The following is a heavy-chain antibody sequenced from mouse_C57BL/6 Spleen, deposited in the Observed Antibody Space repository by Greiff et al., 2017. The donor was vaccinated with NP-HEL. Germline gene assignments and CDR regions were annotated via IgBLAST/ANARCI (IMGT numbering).Heavy chain of an antibody. D-gene: IGHD2-3*01. CDR2: IDPSDSET. CDR3: ARGGWLLRSYYFDY. V-gene: IGHV1-52*01. Sequence: VKLQQPGAELVRPGSSVKLSCKASGYTFTSYLMHWVKQRPIQGLEWIGNIDPSDSETHYNQKFKDKATLTVDKSSSTAYMQLSSLTSEDSAVYYCARGGWLLRSYYFDYWGQGTTLTVSS. J-gene: IGHJ2*01. CDR1: GYTFTSYL.